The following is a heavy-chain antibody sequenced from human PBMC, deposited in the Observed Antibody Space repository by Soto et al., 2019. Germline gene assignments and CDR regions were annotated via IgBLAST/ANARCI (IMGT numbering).Heavy chain of an antibody. D-gene: IGHD3-22*01. V-gene: IGHV1-69*13. J-gene: IGHJ4*02. Sequence: SVKVSCKASGGTFSSYAISWVRQAPGQGLEWMGGIIPIFGTANYAQKFQGRVTITADESTSTAYMELSSLRSEDTAVYYCARVPNYYDSSGPNWGQGTLITVSS. CDR1: GGTFSSYA. CDR3: ARVPNYYDSSGPN. CDR2: IIPIFGTA.